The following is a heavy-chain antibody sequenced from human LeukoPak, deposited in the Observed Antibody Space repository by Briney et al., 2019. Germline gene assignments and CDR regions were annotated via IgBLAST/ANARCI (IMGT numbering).Heavy chain of an antibody. Sequence: ASVKVSCKASGYTFTGYYMHWVRQAPGQGLEWMGWINPDSGGTNYAQKFQGRVTMTRDTSISTAYMELSRLRSDDTAVYYCARDLGRQLGASFDYWGQGTLVTVSS. CDR1: GYTFTGYY. D-gene: IGHD1-1*01. J-gene: IGHJ4*02. CDR3: ARDLGRQLGASFDY. CDR2: INPDSGGT. V-gene: IGHV1-2*02.